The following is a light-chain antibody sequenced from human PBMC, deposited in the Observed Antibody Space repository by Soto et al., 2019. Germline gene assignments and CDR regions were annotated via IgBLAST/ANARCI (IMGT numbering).Light chain of an antibody. CDR1: QSVSSSH. Sequence: EIVLTQSPGTLSLSPGERATLSCRASQSVSSSHLAWYQQNPGQAPRLLIYGATSRATGIPDRFSGSGSGTDFTLTISRLEPEDFATYYCQQTRRAPRTFGPGTKLEIK. V-gene: IGKV3-20*01. J-gene: IGKJ2*01. CDR3: QQTRRAPRT. CDR2: GAT.